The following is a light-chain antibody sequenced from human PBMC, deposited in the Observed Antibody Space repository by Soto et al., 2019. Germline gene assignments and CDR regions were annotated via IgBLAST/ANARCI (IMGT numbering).Light chain of an antibody. Sequence: QSALTQPASVSGSPGQSITISCTGTSSDVGGYNYVSWYQQHPGKAPKLMIYEVNNRPSGVSNRFSGSKSGNTASPTISGLQAEDEADYYCSSYTRSSTPVFGGGTKLTVL. V-gene: IGLV2-14*01. CDR1: SSDVGGYNY. CDR2: EVN. CDR3: SSYTRSSTPV. J-gene: IGLJ2*01.